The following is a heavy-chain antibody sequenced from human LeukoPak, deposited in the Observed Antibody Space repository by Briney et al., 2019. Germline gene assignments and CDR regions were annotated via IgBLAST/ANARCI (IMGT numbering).Heavy chain of an antibody. V-gene: IGHV4-30-4*01. J-gene: IGHJ3*02. CDR2: IYYSGST. CDR3: ARAYGGNSQDAFDI. Sequence: SETLSLTCTVSGGSISSCDYYWSWIRQPPGKGLEWIGYIYYSGSTYYNPSLKSRVTISVDTSKNQFSLKLSSVTAADTAVYYCARAYGGNSQDAFDIWGQGTMVTVSS. D-gene: IGHD4-23*01. CDR1: GGSISSCDYY.